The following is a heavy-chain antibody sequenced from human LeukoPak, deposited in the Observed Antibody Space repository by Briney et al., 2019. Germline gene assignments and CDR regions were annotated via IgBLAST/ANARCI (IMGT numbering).Heavy chain of an antibody. J-gene: IGHJ3*02. CDR1: GFTFSSYT. V-gene: IGHV3-21*01. Sequence: GSLRLSCAASGFTFSSYTMNWVRQAPGKGLQSVSSISSSSSYIYYPDSVKGRFTVSRDNSKNSLYLQMNSLRAEDTAVYYCARDRGLGIWGQGTMVTVSS. CDR3: ARDRGLGI. D-gene: IGHD1-26*01. CDR2: ISSSSSYI.